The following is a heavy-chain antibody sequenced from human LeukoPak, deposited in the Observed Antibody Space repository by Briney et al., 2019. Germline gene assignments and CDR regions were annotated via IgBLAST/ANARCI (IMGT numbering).Heavy chain of an antibody. CDR3: ARVGDSSSWYGWDV. D-gene: IGHD6-13*01. V-gene: IGHV1-69*04. J-gene: IGHJ6*02. Sequence: SVKVSCKASGGTFSSYAISWVRQAPGQGLEWMGRIIPILGIANYAQKFQGRVTITADKSTSTAYMELSSLRSEDTAVYYCARVGDSSSWYGWDVWGQGTTVTVSS. CDR1: GGTFSSYA. CDR2: IIPILGIA.